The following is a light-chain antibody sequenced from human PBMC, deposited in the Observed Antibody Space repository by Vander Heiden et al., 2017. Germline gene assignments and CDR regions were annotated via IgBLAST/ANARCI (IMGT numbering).Light chain of an antibody. J-gene: IGLJ1*01. CDR3: AAWDDSLKEGV. V-gene: IGLV1-44*01. Sequence: QSLLTQPPSASVHPGQRVTISCSGISSNIGSNTGNWDPLRPAPAPKLLIYSNNQRPSGVPDRFSGSKSGTSASLAISVLQSEDEADYYCAAWDDSLKEGVFGTGTKVTVL. CDR1: SSNIGSNT. CDR2: SNN.